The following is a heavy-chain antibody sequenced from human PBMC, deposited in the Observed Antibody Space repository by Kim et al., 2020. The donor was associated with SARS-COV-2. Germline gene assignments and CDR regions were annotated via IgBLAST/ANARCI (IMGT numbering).Heavy chain of an antibody. CDR3: VRGGHDYVWGSGTHFDY. CDR1: GFTFSSYS. D-gene: IGHD3-16*01. Sequence: GGSLRLSCAATGFTFSSYSMNWVRQGPGRGLEWVSYISSGTTTIYYADPVKGRFTISRDNAKNSLNLQMDSLRAEDTAVYYCVRGGHDYVWGSGTHFDYWGQGALVTVSS. CDR2: ISSGTTTI. V-gene: IGHV3-48*04. J-gene: IGHJ4*02.